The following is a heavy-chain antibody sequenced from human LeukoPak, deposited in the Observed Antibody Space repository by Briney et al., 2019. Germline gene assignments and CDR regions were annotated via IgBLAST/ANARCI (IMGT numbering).Heavy chain of an antibody. Sequence: PSQTLSLTCTVSGGSISSGNCYWSWIRQPPGKGLEWNGHIYYSGTTYYNPSLKSRVTISVDTSKNQFSLKLSSVTAADTAVYYCARVSRVTPGVDYWGQGTLVTVSS. J-gene: IGHJ4*02. CDR1: GGSISSGNCY. V-gene: IGHV4-30-4*01. CDR3: ARVSRVTPGVDY. D-gene: IGHD2-21*02. CDR2: IYYSGTT.